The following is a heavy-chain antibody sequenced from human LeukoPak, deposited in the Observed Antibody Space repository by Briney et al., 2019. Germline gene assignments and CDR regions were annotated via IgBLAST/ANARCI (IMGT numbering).Heavy chain of an antibody. V-gene: IGHV4-31*03. J-gene: IGHJ5*02. Sequence: SETLSLTCTVSGGSISSGGYYWSWLRQHPGTGLEWIGYIYYSGSTYYNPSLKSRVTISVDTSKNQFSLKLSSVTAADTAVYYCARSMVRGVIIRAGFDPWGQGTLVTVSS. CDR1: GGSISSGGYY. D-gene: IGHD3-10*01. CDR3: ARSMVRGVIIRAGFDP. CDR2: IYYSGST.